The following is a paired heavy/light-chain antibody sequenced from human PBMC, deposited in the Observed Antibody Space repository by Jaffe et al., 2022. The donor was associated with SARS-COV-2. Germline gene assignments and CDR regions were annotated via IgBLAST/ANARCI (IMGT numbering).Light chain of an antibody. CDR3: QQYYSDPLT. J-gene: IGKJ4*01. CDR1: QSVFYRSNSKNY. V-gene: IGKV4-1*01. CDR2: WAS. Sequence: DIVMTQSPDSLAVSLGERATINCKSSQSVFYRSNSKNYLSWYQQKPGQPPKLLIYWASNRESGVPDRFSGSGSGTDFTLTISSLQAEDVAVYYCQQYYSDPLTFGGGTKVEIK.
Heavy chain of an antibody. D-gene: IGHD2-21*01. CDR1: GYSISSGYY. Sequence: QVQLQESGPGLVKPSETLSLTCTVSGYSISSGYYWGWIRQPPGKGLEWIGSIYHSGSTFYNPSLKSRVTISVDTSKNQFSLKLRSVTAADTAVYYCARDKSDHLYDAFDLWGQGTMVTVSS. CDR3: ARDKSDHLYDAFDL. V-gene: IGHV4-38-2*02. J-gene: IGHJ3*01. CDR2: IYHSGST.